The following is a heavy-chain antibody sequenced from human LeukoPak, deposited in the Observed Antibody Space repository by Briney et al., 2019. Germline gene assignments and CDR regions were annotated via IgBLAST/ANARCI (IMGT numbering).Heavy chain of an antibody. V-gene: IGHV3-30*04. J-gene: IGHJ4*02. CDR3: ARDQLAYSGYDTLFDY. Sequence: GGSLRLSCAASGFTFNSYAIHWVRQAPGKGLEWVAVISYDGSNKYYAESVKGRFTISRDNSKNTLYLQLNSLRPDDTAVYYCARDQLAYSGYDTLFDYWGQGTLVTVSS. CDR2: ISYDGSNK. D-gene: IGHD5-12*01. CDR1: GFTFNSYA.